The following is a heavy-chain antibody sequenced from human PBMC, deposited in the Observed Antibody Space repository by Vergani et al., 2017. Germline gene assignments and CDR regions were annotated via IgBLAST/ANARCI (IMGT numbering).Heavy chain of an antibody. J-gene: IGHJ6*02. Sequence: EVQLLQSEGAVVQRGGSLRLSCAASGFTFNHYAMNWVRQAPGKGLEWVSGISGSGGSTYYAGSVKGRFTISRDSSKNTLYLQMNSLSAGDTAVYYCAKANPRNSGYDYLYYYHAMDVWGQGTTVTVSS. CDR3: AKANPRNSGYDYLYYYHAMDV. D-gene: IGHD5-12*01. V-gene: IGHV3-23*01. CDR1: GFTFNHYA. CDR2: ISGSGGST.